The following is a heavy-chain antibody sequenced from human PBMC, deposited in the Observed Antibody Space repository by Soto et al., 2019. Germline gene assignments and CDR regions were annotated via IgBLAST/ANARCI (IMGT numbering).Heavy chain of an antibody. J-gene: IGHJ3*02. D-gene: IGHD3-16*01. CDR2: ISGSGGST. CDR3: AKSNLPGGGADAFDI. Sequence: GGSLRLSCAASGFTFSSYAMSWVRQAPGKGLEWVSAISGSGGSTYYADSVKGRFTISRDNSENTLYLQMNSLRAEDTAVYYCAKSNLPGGGADAFDIWGQGTMVTVSS. V-gene: IGHV3-23*01. CDR1: GFTFSSYA.